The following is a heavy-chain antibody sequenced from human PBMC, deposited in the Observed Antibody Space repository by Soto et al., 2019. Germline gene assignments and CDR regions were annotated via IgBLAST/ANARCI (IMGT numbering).Heavy chain of an antibody. CDR2: IKSNTDGGTT. V-gene: IGHV3-15*01. J-gene: IGHJ4*02. D-gene: IGHD6-13*01. Sequence: EVQLVESGGGLVKPGGSLRLSCAVSGFTFTNAWMSWVRQAPGKGLEWVGRIKSNTDGGTTGYAAPVKGRFTISRDDSKKTLYLQMRSLKPDDTAVYYCTTGLAAAVYYFDYWGQGTLVTVSS. CDR1: GFTFTNAW. CDR3: TTGLAAAVYYFDY.